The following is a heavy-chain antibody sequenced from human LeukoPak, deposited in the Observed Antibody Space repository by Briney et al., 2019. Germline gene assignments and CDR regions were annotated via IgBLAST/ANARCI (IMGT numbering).Heavy chain of an antibody. V-gene: IGHV4-59*01. Sequence: SETLSLTCTVSGGSISSYYWSWIRQPPGKGLEWIGYIYYSGSTNYNPSLKSRITISVDTSKNQFSLKLSSVTAADTAVYYCARERYDSSGYYAHWGQGTLVTVSS. CDR3: ARERYDSSGYYAH. J-gene: IGHJ4*02. CDR2: IYYSGST. D-gene: IGHD3-22*01. CDR1: GGSISSYY.